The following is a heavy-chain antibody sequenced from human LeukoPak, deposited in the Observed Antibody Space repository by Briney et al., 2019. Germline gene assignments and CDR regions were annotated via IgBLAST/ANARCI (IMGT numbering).Heavy chain of an antibody. CDR1: GFTFSSYE. Sequence: GGSLRLSCAASGFTFSSYEMNWVRQAPGKGLEWVSYISSSGSTIYYADSVKGRFTIFRDNAKNSLYLQMNSLRAEDTAVYYCARDLGVVGATTIDYWGQGTLVTVSS. V-gene: IGHV3-48*03. D-gene: IGHD1-26*01. CDR2: ISSSGSTI. J-gene: IGHJ4*02. CDR3: ARDLGVVGATTIDY.